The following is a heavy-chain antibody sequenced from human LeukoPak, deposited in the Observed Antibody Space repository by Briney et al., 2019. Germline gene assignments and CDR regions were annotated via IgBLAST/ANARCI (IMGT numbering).Heavy chain of an antibody. J-gene: IGHJ6*02. CDR3: ARDLKYDFWSGYYFPDFPHYYYYGMDV. V-gene: IGHV3-30-3*01. CDR1: GFTFSSYA. CDR2: ISYDGSNK. D-gene: IGHD3-3*01. Sequence: PGGSLRLSCAASGFTFSSYAMHWVRQAPGKGLEWVAVISYDGSNKYYADSVKGRFTISRDNSKNTLYLQMNSLRAEDTAVYYCARDLKYDFWSGYYFPDFPHYYYYGMDVWGQGTTVTVSS.